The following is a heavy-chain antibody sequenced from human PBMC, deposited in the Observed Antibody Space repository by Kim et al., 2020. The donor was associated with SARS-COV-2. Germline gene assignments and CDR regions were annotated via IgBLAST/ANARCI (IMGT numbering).Heavy chain of an antibody. J-gene: IGHJ6*02. V-gene: IGHV3-11*05. CDR2: ISSSSSYT. CDR3: ARVDGGYYGTVG. Sequence: GGSLRLSCAASGFTFSDYDMSWIRQAPGKGLEWVSYISSSSSYTKYADSVKGRFTISRDNAKNSLYLQMNSLRPEDTAVYYCARVDGGYYGTVGWGEG. CDR1: GFTFSDYD.